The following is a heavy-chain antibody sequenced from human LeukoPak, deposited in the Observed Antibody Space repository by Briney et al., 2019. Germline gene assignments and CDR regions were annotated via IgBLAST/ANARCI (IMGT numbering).Heavy chain of an antibody. CDR1: GYAFTSYG. V-gene: IGHV1-18*01. J-gene: IGHJ4*02. Sequence: ASVKVSCKASGYAFTSYGISWVRQAPGQGLEWMGWISAYNGNTNYAQKLQGRVTMTTDTSTSTAYMELRSLRSDDTAVYYCARDKSVVAATRVDYWGQGTLVTVSS. D-gene: IGHD2-15*01. CDR3: ARDKSVVAATRVDY. CDR2: ISAYNGNT.